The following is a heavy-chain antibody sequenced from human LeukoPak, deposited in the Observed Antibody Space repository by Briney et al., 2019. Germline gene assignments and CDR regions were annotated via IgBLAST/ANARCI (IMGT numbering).Heavy chain of an antibody. Sequence: ASVKVSCKVSGYTLTELSMHWVRQAPGKGLEWMGGFDPEDGETIYAQKFQGRVTMTEDTSTDTAYMELSSLRSEDTAVYYCARDSASGSYSHDAFDIWGQGTMVTVSS. J-gene: IGHJ3*02. V-gene: IGHV1-24*01. CDR2: FDPEDGET. CDR3: ARDSASGSYSHDAFDI. D-gene: IGHD1-26*01. CDR1: GYTLTELS.